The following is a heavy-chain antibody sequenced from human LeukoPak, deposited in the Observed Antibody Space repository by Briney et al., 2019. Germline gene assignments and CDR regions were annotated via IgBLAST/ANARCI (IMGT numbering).Heavy chain of an antibody. V-gene: IGHV3-7*01. Sequence: GGSLTLSCAASGFTFSNYWINWVRQAPGKGLEWVANMNEYGSEKYYVDSVRGRFTISRDNAEHSLFLHMNSLRVEDTAVYCCARVLYGSRVNVIDSWGPGTLVTVSS. D-gene: IGHD2-2*01. CDR2: MNEYGSEK. J-gene: IGHJ4*02. CDR1: GFTFSNYW. CDR3: ARVLYGSRVNVIDS.